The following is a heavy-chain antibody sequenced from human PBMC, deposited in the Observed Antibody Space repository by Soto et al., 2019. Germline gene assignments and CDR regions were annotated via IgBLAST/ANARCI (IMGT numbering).Heavy chain of an antibody. D-gene: IGHD3-22*01. J-gene: IGHJ1*01. V-gene: IGHV4-34*01. CDR3: ARGLRDSSGYYHVHYFQH. CDR1: GGSFSGYF. CDR2: INHSGNT. Sequence: QVQLHQWGAGLLKPSDTLSLTCAVYGGSFSGYFWTWIRQPPGKGREWIGEINHSGNTNYSPSLKSRAPISLETSKNQLSLKLSSVTAADTAVYYCARGLRDSSGYYHVHYFQHWGQGTLVTVSS.